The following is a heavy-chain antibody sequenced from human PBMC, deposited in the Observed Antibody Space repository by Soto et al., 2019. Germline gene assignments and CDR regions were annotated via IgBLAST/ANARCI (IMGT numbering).Heavy chain of an antibody. Sequence: QVTLKESDPVLVKPTETLTLTCTVSGFSLSSARVGVSWLRQPPGKALQWLAHIFSNDEKSFSTSLKSRLTIYKDTPKCHVVLTITHMDPVDTATYYCTRLTPTESNPLRPYYYCYYLDVCGKRPTVTLSS. V-gene: IGHV2-26*01. CDR1: GFSLSSARVG. CDR3: TRLTPTESNPLRPYYYCYYLDV. CDR2: IFSNDEK. J-gene: IGHJ6*03.